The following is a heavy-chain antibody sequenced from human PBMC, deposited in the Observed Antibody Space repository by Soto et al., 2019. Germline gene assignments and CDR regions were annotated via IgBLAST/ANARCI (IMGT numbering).Heavy chain of an antibody. CDR1: GDSVSSNSAA. J-gene: IGHJ3*02. CDR2: TYYRSKWYN. D-gene: IGHD5-12*01. Sequence: LTCAISGDSVSSNSAAWNWIRQSPSRGLEWLGRTYYRSKWYNDYAVSVKSRITINPDTSKNQFSLQLNSVTPEDTAVYYCARGSLYIVATLDDAFDIWGQGTMVTVSS. CDR3: ARGSLYIVATLDDAFDI. V-gene: IGHV6-1*01.